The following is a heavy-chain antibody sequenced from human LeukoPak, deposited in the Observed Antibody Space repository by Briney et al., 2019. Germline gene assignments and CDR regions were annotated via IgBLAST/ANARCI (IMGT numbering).Heavy chain of an antibody. CDR2: INPSGGST. J-gene: IGHJ3*02. D-gene: IGHD3-10*01. CDR1: GYTFTSYY. V-gene: IGHV1-46*01. Sequence: ASVKVSCKASGYTFTSYYMHWVRQAPGQGLEWMGIINPSGGSTSYAQKFQGRVTMTRDTSTSTVYMELSSLRPEDTAVYYCARGGLDYYGSGSYDAFDIWGQGTMVTVSS. CDR3: ARGGLDYYGSGSYDAFDI.